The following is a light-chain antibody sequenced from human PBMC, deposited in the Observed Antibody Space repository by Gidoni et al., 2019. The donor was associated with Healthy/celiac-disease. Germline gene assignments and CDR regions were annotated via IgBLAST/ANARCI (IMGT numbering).Light chain of an antibody. CDR2: KAS. CDR1: QSISSW. CDR3: QQYNSWVT. V-gene: IGKV1-5*03. Sequence: DIQMTQSPSTLSAPVGDRVTIPCRASQSISSWLAWYQQKPGKAPKLLIYKASSLESGVPSRFSGSGSGTEFTLTISSLQPDDFATYYCQQYNSWVTFGQGTKVEIK. J-gene: IGKJ1*01.